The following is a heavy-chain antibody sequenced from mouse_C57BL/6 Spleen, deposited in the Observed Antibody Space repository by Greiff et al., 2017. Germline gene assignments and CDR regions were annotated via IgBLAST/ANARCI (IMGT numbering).Heavy chain of an antibody. V-gene: IGHV1-52*01. CDR2: IDPSDSET. CDR1: GYTFTSYW. CDR3: ARGDYGSSFYFDY. D-gene: IGHD1-1*01. Sequence: QVQLQQPGAELVRPGSSVTLSCKASGYTFTSYWMHWVKQRPIQGLEWIGNIDPSDSETHYNQKFKDKATLTVDKSSSTAYMQLSSLTSEDSAVYYCARGDYGSSFYFDYWGQGTTLTVSS. J-gene: IGHJ2*01.